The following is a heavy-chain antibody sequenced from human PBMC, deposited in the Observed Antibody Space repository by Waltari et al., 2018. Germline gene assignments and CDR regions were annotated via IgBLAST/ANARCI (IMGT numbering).Heavy chain of an antibody. CDR1: GFTFGRSW. CDR3: APMGASRLTWTD. V-gene: IGHV3-74*03. CDR2: INNDGSST. J-gene: IGHJ4*02. D-gene: IGHD1-26*01. Sequence: EVQLVESGGGLVQPGGSLRLSCAASGFTFGRSWIHWVRQFPGKGLMWVSRINNDGSSTVYADSVKGRFTISRDDAKNTVSLQMNGLRAEDTAVYYCAPMGASRLTWTDWGQGTLVTVSS.